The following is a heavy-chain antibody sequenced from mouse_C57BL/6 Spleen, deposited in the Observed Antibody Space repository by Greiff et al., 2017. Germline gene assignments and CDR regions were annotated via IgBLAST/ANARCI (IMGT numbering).Heavy chain of an antibody. Sequence: EVQLQESGGDLVKPGGSLKLSCAASGFTFSSYGMSWVRQTPDKRLEWVATISSGGSYTYYPDSVKGRFTISRDNAKNTLYLQMSSLKSEDTAMYYCARQVPYFDYWGQGTTLTVSS. J-gene: IGHJ2*01. V-gene: IGHV5-6*01. CDR3: ARQVPYFDY. CDR1: GFTFSSYG. CDR2: ISSGGSYT.